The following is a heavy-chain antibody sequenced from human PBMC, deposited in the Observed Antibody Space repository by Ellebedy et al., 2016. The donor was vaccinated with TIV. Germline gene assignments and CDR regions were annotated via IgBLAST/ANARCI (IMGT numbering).Heavy chain of an antibody. CDR2: ISGSGGST. V-gene: IGHV3-23*01. CDR3: AKVGGFDIVVVVAATYDY. D-gene: IGHD2-15*01. Sequence: GESLKISCAASGFTFSSYSMNWVRQAPGKGLEWVSAISGSGGSTYYADSVKGRFTISRDNSKNTLYLQMNSLRAEDTAVYYCAKVGGFDIVVVVAATYDYWGQGTLVTVSS. J-gene: IGHJ4*02. CDR1: GFTFSSYS.